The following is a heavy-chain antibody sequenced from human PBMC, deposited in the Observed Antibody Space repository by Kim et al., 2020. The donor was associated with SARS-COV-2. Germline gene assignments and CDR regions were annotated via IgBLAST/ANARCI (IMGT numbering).Heavy chain of an antibody. V-gene: IGHV3-30*18. CDR3: AKDLAAGYYYGMDV. CDR1: GFIFSGYA. J-gene: IGHJ6*02. Sequence: GGSLRLSCAVSGFIFSGYAMHWVRQAPGKGLEWVAVTSFDGNNKYYGDSVKGRFTISRDNSKNTLYLQMNSLRTEDTAVYYCAKDLAAGYYYGMDVWGQGTTVTVS. CDR2: TSFDGNNK. D-gene: IGHD6-13*01.